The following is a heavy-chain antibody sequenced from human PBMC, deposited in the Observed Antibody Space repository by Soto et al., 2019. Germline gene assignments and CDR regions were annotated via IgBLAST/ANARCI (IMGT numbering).Heavy chain of an antibody. D-gene: IGHD6-19*01. Sequence: GSLRLSCAASGFTVSSNYMSWVRQAPGKGLEWASAMYSGGSTNYADSVKGRVTISRDNSKNTLYLQMNSLRAEDTAVYYCARSEQWLVSAFDIWGQGKMVTVS. CDR1: GFTVSSNY. CDR3: ARSEQWLVSAFDI. V-gene: IGHV3-66*01. CDR2: MYSGGST. J-gene: IGHJ3*02.